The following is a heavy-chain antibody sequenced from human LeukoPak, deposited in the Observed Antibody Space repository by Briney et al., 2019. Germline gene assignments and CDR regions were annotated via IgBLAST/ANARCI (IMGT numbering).Heavy chain of an antibody. V-gene: IGHV1-2*02. CDR3: ARGQMFGELLGY. CDR1: GYTFTGYY. J-gene: IGHJ4*02. Sequence: ASVKVSCKASGYTFTGYYIHWVRQAPGQGLEWMGWINPNSGGTNYAQKFQGRVTMTRGTSISTAYMELSRLRSDDTAVYYCARGQMFGELLGYWGQGTLVTVSS. D-gene: IGHD3-10*02. CDR2: INPNSGGT.